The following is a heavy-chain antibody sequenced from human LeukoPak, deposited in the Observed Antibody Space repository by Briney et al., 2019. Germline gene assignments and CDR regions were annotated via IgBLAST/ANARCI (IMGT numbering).Heavy chain of an antibody. D-gene: IGHD3-9*01. CDR2: ISGSGGST. CDR3: AKDHNLRYFDWSGNWFDP. CDR1: GFTFSSYA. V-gene: IGHV3-23*01. J-gene: IGHJ5*02. Sequence: GGSLRLSCAASGFTFSSYAMSWVRQAPGKGLEWVSAISGSGGSTYYADSVKGRFTTSRDNSKNTLYLQMNSLRAEDTAVYYCAKDHNLRYFDWSGNWFDPWGQGTLVTVSS.